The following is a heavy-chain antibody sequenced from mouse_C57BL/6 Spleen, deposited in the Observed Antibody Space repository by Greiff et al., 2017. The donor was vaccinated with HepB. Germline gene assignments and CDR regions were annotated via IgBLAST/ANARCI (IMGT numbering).Heavy chain of an antibody. CDR2: IYPGDGDT. CDR1: GYAFSSYW. V-gene: IGHV1-80*01. CDR3: ARYGSKNRYFDY. D-gene: IGHD1-1*01. J-gene: IGHJ2*01. Sequence: VQVVESGAELVKPGASVKISCKASGYAFSSYWMNWVKQRPGKGLEWIGQIYPGDGDTNYNGKFKGKATLTADKSSSTAYMQLSSLTSEDSAVYFCARYGSKNRYFDYWGQGTTLTVSS.